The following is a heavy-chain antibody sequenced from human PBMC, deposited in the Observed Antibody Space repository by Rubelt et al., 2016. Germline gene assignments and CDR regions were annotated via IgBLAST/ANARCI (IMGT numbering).Heavy chain of an antibody. V-gene: IGHV3-30*04. CDR3: TRHSDLAYCGGDCPPRDY. Sequence: GLTFSSSAMHWVRQAPDKGLEWLAVISYDGSNKYYADSVKGRFTISRDNSKNTVYLQMNSLKNEDTAVYFCTRHSDLAYCGGDCPPRDYWGQGTRVTVSS. CDR1: GLTFSSSA. CDR2: ISYDGSNK. J-gene: IGHJ4*02. D-gene: IGHD2-21*02.